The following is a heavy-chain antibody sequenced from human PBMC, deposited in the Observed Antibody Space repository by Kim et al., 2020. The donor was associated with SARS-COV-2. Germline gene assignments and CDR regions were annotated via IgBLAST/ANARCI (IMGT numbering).Heavy chain of an antibody. CDR3: ARGLNWGWAY. V-gene: IGHV3-7*01. CDR1: GFTFNSYW. Sequence: GGSLRLSCAASGFTFNSYWMGWVRQPPGKGLEWLANIKPDGSEEHYVDSVKGRFTISRDNAKNSLYLQMNTLRTDDAAVYYCARGLNWGWAYWGQGTLVT. J-gene: IGHJ4*02. D-gene: IGHD7-27*01. CDR2: IKPDGSEE.